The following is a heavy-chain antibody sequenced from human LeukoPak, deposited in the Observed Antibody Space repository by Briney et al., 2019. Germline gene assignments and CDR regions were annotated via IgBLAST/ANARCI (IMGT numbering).Heavy chain of an antibody. D-gene: IGHD4-17*01. CDR2: IYYSGST. CDR1: GGSISSSSYY. V-gene: IGHV4-39*07. Sequence: SETLSLTCTVSGGSISSSSYYWGWIRQPPGKGLEWIGSIYYSGSTYYNPSLKRRVTISVDTSKNQFSLKLSSVTAADTAVYYCARDRSQWGYGDYVGNYWGQGTLVTVSS. CDR3: ARDRSQWGYGDYVGNY. J-gene: IGHJ4*02.